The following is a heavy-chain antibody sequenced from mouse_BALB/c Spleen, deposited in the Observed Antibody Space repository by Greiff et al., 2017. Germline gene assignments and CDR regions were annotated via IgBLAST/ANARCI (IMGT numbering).Heavy chain of an antibody. CDR1: GYTFSSYW. CDR2: ILPGRGST. Sequence: VQLQESGAELMKPGASVKISCKATGYTFSSYWIEWVKQRPGHGLEWIGEILPGRGSTNYNEKFKGKATFTADTSSNTAYMQLSSLTSEDSAVSYGARRGLYGSSYVAYWGQGTLVTVSA. D-gene: IGHD1-1*01. V-gene: IGHV1-9*01. CDR3: ARRGLYGSSYVAY. J-gene: IGHJ3*01.